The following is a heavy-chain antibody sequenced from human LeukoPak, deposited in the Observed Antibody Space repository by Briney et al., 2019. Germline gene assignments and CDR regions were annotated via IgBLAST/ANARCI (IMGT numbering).Heavy chain of an antibody. CDR2: INPSGGST. Sequence: ASVNVSCKASGYTFTSYYMHWVRQAPGQGLEWMGIINPSGGSTTYAEKFQGRVTMTRDTSASTVYMELSSLRSEDTAVYYCARSRAADYWGQGTLVTVSS. CDR1: GYTFTSYY. D-gene: IGHD6-13*01. CDR3: ARSRAADY. V-gene: IGHV1-46*01. J-gene: IGHJ4*02.